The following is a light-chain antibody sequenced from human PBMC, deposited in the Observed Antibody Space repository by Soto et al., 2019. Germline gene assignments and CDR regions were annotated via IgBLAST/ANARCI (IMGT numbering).Light chain of an antibody. CDR1: KLGEKY. V-gene: IGLV3-1*01. CDR3: QAWDSFHVV. J-gene: IGLJ2*01. CDR2: QEN. Sequence: SYELTQPPSVSVSPGQTASFTCSGDKLGEKYTSWYQKKPGQSPVLIIYQENKRPSEIPERFSGSSSGNTATLTISGTQAMDEADYYCQAWDSFHVVFGGGTKLTVL.